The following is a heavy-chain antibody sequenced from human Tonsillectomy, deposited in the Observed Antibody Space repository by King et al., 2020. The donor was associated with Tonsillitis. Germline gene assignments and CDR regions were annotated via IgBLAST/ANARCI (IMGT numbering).Heavy chain of an antibody. CDR3: VIVGKPATAEYFQH. CDR1: GYSFSNYW. Sequence: QLVQSGAVVKKPGESLSVSCKGFGYSFSNYWIGWVRQKPGKGLEWMGIIYPSDSDTRYSPSFQGQVTVSADKSISTAYLQWSSLKASDTAMYYCVIVGKPATAEYFQHWGQGTLVTVSS. CDR2: IYPSDSDT. J-gene: IGHJ1*01. D-gene: IGHD1-26*01. V-gene: IGHV5-51*01.